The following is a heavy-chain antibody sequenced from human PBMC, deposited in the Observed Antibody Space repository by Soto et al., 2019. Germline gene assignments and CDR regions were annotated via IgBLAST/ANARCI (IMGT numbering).Heavy chain of an antibody. CDR2: ITASGGTT. CDR3: AKCMQVNWNYDAFHI. CDR1: GFTFSSYC. D-gene: IGHD1-7*01. V-gene: IGHV3-23*01. Sequence: PGGSLRLSCTASGFTFSSYCMSWGRQAPGKGLEWVSHITASGGTTYYADSVNGRFTISRDSSRNTLYLQMNSLRAEDTALYYCAKCMQVNWNYDAFHIWGQGTMVTVSS. J-gene: IGHJ3*02.